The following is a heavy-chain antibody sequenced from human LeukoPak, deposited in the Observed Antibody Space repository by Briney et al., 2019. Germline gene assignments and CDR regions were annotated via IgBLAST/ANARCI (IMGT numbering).Heavy chain of an antibody. D-gene: IGHD6-13*01. J-gene: IGHJ6*02. V-gene: IGHV4-4*07. CDR1: GGSISSYY. CDR3: ASTYSSNGMDV. CDR2: IYTSGST. Sequence: PSETLSLTCTVSGGSISSYYWSWIRQPAGKGLEWIGRIYTSGSTNYNPSLKSRVTMSVDTSRSQFSLKLSSVTAADTAVYYCASTYSSNGMDVWGQGTTVTVSS.